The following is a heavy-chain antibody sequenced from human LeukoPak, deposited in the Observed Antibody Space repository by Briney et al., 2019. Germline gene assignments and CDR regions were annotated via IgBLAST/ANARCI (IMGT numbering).Heavy chain of an antibody. V-gene: IGHV4-39*01. CDR2: IYYSGST. CDR1: GGSISSSSYY. J-gene: IGHJ5*02. CDR3: ARQSITMVRGVSYWFDP. Sequence: SETLSLTCTVSGGSISSSSYYWGWIRQPPGKGLEWIGSIYYSGSTYYNPSLKSRVTISVDTSKNQFSLKLSSVTAADTAVYYCARQSITMVRGVSYWFDPWGQGTLVTVSS. D-gene: IGHD3-10*01.